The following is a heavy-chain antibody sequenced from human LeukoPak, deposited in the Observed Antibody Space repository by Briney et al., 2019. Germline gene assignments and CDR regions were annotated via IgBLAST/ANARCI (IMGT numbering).Heavy chain of an antibody. D-gene: IGHD3-16*01. Sequence: PGGSLRLSCVVYGPSFDDYAMYCGWQVSGKGLERVAGIRRKSGIIGYADSVKGRFTISRDNAKNSLFLQMNSLRAEDTALYYCAKDLGDRTAAIAYWGQGTLVTVSS. CDR3: AKDLGDRTAAIAY. J-gene: IGHJ4*02. CDR2: IRRKSGII. V-gene: IGHV3-9*01. CDR1: GPSFDDYA.